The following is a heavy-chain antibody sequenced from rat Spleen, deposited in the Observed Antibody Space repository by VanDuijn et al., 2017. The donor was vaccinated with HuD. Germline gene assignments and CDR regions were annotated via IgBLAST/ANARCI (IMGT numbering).Heavy chain of an antibody. D-gene: IGHD1-12*02. CDR3: TRGYDGTYYYVNWFAY. CDR1: GFTFSDYN. J-gene: IGHJ3*01. V-gene: IGHV5-7*01. CDR2: ISYDGSIT. Sequence: EVQLVESGGGLVQPGRSLKLSCAASGFTFSDYNMAWIRQAPKTGLEWVATISYDGSITHYRDSVKGRFTISRDKAKSTLYLQMNSLRSEDTATYYCTRGYDGTYYYVNWFAYWGQGTLVTVSS.